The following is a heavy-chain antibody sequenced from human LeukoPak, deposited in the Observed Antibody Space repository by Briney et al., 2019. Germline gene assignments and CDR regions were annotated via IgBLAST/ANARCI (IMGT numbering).Heavy chain of an antibody. D-gene: IGHD2-15*01. V-gene: IGHV3-73*01. CDR3: QRLECSGGSCYHDDAFDI. Sequence: GGSLRLSCAASGFTFSGSAMHWVRQASGKGLEWVGRIRSKANSYATAYAASVKGRFTISRDDSKNTAYLQMNSLRTEDTAVYYCQRLECSGGSCYHDDAFDIWGQGTMVTVSS. CDR1: GFTFSGSA. CDR2: IRSKANSYAT. J-gene: IGHJ3*02.